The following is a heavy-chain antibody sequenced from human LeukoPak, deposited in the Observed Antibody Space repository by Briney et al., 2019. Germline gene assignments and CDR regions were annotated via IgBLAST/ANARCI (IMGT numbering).Heavy chain of an antibody. J-gene: IGHJ6*04. CDR2: ISSSSTYI. Sequence: PGGSLRLSCAASGFTFSSYSMNWVRQAPGKGLEWVSSISSSSTYIYYADSVKGRFTISRDNAKNSLYLQMNSLRAEDTAVYYCARATPYYYAVDVWGKGTTFTVSS. CDR3: ARATPYYYAVDV. CDR1: GFTFSSYS. V-gene: IGHV3-21*01.